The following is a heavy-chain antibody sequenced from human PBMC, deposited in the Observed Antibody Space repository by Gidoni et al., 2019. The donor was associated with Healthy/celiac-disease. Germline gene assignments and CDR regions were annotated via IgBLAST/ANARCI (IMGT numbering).Heavy chain of an antibody. Sequence: QMQLVQSGPEVKKPGTSVKVSCKAYGFTFTSSAMQWVRQARGQRLEWIGWIVVGSGNTNFAQKFQERVTITRDMSTSTAYMELSSLRSEDTAVYYCAAEGPGRRGELGDYWGQGTLVTVSS. V-gene: IGHV1-58*02. J-gene: IGHJ4*02. D-gene: IGHD1-26*01. CDR2: IVVGSGNT. CDR1: GFTFTSSA. CDR3: AAEGPGRRGELGDY.